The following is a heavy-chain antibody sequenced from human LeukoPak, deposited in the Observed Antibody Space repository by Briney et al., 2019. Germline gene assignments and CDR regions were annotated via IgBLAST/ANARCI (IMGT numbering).Heavy chain of an antibody. CDR3: ARTYDFGRGPPGDAFDN. V-gene: IGHV3-48*01. Sequence: GGSLRLSCAASGFTFTIFGLNWVRQAPGKGPEWVSYIDARSGITYYADSVQGRFTLSRDNARESVFLQMDSLRVDDTAVYYCARTYDFGRGPPGDAFDNWGPGTWVIFSS. D-gene: IGHD3-3*01. CDR2: IDARSGIT. CDR1: GFTFTIFG. J-gene: IGHJ3*02.